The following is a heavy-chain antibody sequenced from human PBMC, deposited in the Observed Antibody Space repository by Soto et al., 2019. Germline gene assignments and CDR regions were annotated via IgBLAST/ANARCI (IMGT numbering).Heavy chain of an antibody. D-gene: IGHD3-22*01. CDR3: ARTFYFDRSGMDV. CDR2: ISYDGNDK. J-gene: IGHJ6*02. Sequence: GWSLRLSCEASEFTFSSYVMHWVRQAPGKGLEWVAVISYDGNDKYYAESVEGRFTLSRDNSKNTLYLQMNSLRAEDTAVYYCARTFYFDRSGMDVWGQGTTVTVSS. CDR1: EFTFSSYV. V-gene: IGHV3-30-3*01.